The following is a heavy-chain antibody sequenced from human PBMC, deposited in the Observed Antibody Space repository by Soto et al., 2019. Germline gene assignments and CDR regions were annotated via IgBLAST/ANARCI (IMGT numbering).Heavy chain of an antibody. Sequence: EVQLLESGGDLVQPGESLRLSCAASGFTFNNYAMTWVRQAPGKGLEWLSGISGSGSNTYYANSVKGRFIISRDNSKKTGYLQLNSLRVEDTATYYCAKSPTATSPRVDSWGQGTLVTVSS. CDR3: AKSPTATSPRVDS. V-gene: IGHV3-23*01. D-gene: IGHD6-25*01. J-gene: IGHJ4*02. CDR2: ISGSGSNT. CDR1: GFTFNNYA.